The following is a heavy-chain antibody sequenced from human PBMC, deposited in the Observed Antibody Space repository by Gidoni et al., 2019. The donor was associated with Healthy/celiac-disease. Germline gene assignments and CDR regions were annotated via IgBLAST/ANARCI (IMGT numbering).Heavy chain of an antibody. CDR2: ISWKSGSI. CDR3: AKGAGGYYYYGMDV. Sequence: DVQLVESGGGLGQPGRSLRPSCAASGCPFDDYAMHWVRQAPGKGLGWFSGISWKSGSIGYADSVKGRFTISRDNAKNSLYLQMNSLRAEDTALYYCAKGAGGYYYYGMDVWGQGTTVTVSS. D-gene: IGHD3-10*01. V-gene: IGHV3-9*01. J-gene: IGHJ6*02. CDR1: GCPFDDYA.